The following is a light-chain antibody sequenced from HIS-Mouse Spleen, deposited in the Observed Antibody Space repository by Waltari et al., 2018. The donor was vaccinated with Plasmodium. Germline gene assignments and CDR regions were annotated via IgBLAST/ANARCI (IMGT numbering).Light chain of an antibody. CDR3: YSTDSSGNHRV. CDR2: EDS. Sequence: SYELTQPPSVSVSPGQTARITCSGDALPNKYAYWYQQKSGQAPVLVIYEDSKRPSGIPERFSGSSSGTMATLTISGAQVEDEADDYCYSTDSSGNHRVFGGGTKLTVL. V-gene: IGLV3-10*01. J-gene: IGLJ3*02. CDR1: ALPNKY.